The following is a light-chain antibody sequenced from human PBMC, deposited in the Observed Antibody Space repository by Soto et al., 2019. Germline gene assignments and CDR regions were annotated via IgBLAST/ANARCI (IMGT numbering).Light chain of an antibody. Sequence: EIVLTQSPGTLSLSPGQRATLSCRASESISRDYLAWYQQRLGQAPRLLIYGASSGATGIPDRFSGSRSGTDFTLTICRLEPEDFAIYYCQQYSGVLYTFGQGTKLEIK. CDR1: ESISRDY. CDR3: QQYSGVLYT. CDR2: GAS. V-gene: IGKV3-20*01. J-gene: IGKJ2*01.